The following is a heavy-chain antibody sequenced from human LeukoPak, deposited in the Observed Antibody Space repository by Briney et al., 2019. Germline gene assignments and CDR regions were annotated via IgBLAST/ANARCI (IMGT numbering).Heavy chain of an antibody. D-gene: IGHD2-2*02. V-gene: IGHV4-61*02. Sequence: SQTLSLTCTVSGGSISSGSYYWSWIRQPAGKGLGWIGRIYTSGSTNYNPSLKSRVTISVDTSKNQFSLKLSSVTAADTAVYYCARDCSITSCYKDMGYWGQGTLVTVSS. CDR2: IYTSGST. J-gene: IGHJ4*02. CDR1: GGSISSGSYY. CDR3: ARDCSITSCYKDMGY.